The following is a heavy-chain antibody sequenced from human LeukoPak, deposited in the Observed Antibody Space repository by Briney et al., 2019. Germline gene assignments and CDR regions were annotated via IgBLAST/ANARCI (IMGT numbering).Heavy chain of an antibody. CDR2: ISWNGARI. V-gene: IGHV3-43*02. CDR1: GFTFDDYA. CDR3: VKDLVAASENVRGWYPMDY. Sequence: GGSLRLSCAASGFTFDDYAMHWVRQAPGKGLEWVSLISWNGARIHYGDSVKGRFTISRDNSKNSLYLQMNSLRTEDTALYYCVKDLVAASENVRGWYPMDYWGQGTLVTVSS. D-gene: IGHD6-19*01. J-gene: IGHJ4*02.